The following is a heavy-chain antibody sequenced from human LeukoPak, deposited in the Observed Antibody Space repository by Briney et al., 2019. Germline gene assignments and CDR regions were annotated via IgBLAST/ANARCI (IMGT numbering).Heavy chain of an antibody. D-gene: IGHD6-13*01. CDR3: ARGGRYSSSWEIDY. CDR1: GGTFSSYA. V-gene: IGHV1-69*13. CDR2: IIPIFGTA. Sequence: GASVKVSCKASGGTFSSYAISWVRQAPGQGLEWMGGIIPIFGTANYAQKFQGRVTITADESTSTVYMELSSLRSEDTAVYYCARGGRYSSSWEIDYWGQGTLVTVSS. J-gene: IGHJ4*02.